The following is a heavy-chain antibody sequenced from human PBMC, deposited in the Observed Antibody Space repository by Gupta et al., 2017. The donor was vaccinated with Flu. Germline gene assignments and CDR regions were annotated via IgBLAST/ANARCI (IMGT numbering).Heavy chain of an antibody. V-gene: IGHV3-30*07. CDR3: ARWGRPAGFDY. Sequence: SRDNSKNTLYLQMNSLRAEDTAVYYCARWGRPAGFDYWGQGTLVTVSS. J-gene: IGHJ4*02. D-gene: IGHD1-26*01.